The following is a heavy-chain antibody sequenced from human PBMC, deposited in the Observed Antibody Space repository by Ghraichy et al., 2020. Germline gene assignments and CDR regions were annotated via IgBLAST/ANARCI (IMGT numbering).Heavy chain of an antibody. Sequence: GGSLRLSCVASGFTFSTSWMSWVRQAPGKGLEWVANINQDGSANYYVASVRGRFTISRDNAKTSLYLQMNSLTDEETAVYYCARGPYQGSLDYWGQGTLVPVSS. CDR1: GFTFSTSW. V-gene: IGHV3-7*03. D-gene: IGHD2-2*01. J-gene: IGHJ4*02. CDR2: INQDGSAN. CDR3: ARGPYQGSLDY.